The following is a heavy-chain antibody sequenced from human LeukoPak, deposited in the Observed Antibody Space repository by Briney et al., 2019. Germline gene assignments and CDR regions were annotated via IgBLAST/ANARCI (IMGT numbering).Heavy chain of an antibody. D-gene: IGHD6-19*01. J-gene: IGHJ4*02. CDR3: ARGRGAVAGTGNTYYFDY. CDR1: GYTFTTYA. V-gene: IGHV7-4-1*02. CDR2: INTNTGNP. Sequence: ASVKVSCKASGYTFTTYALSWVRQAPGQGLEWMGWINTNTGNPTYAQGFTGRFVFSLDTSVSTAYLQISSLKAEDTAVYYCARGRGAVAGTGNTYYFDYWGQGTLATVSS.